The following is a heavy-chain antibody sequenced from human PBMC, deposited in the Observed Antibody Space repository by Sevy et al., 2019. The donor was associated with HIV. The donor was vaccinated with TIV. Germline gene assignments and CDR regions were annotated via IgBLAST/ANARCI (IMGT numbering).Heavy chain of an antibody. CDR2: ISGSGGST. V-gene: IGHV3-23*01. CDR1: GFIFSGYV. CDR3: AKDASSSWTGGTFQH. J-gene: IGHJ1*01. Sequence: GGSLRLSCAASGFIFSGYVMSWVRQAPGKGLEWVSTISGSGGSTYYADSVKGRFAISRDNSKNTLDLEMNSLRVEDMAVYYCAKDASSSWTGGTFQHWGQGTLVTVSS. D-gene: IGHD6-13*01.